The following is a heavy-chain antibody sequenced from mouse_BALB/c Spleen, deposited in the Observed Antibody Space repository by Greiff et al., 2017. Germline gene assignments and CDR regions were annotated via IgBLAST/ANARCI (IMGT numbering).Heavy chain of an antibody. CDR2: INPSSGYT. V-gene: IGHV1-4*01. CDR1: GYTFTSYT. D-gene: IGHD1-1*01. J-gene: IGHJ1*01. CDR3: ARGRDYYGSYGYFDV. Sequence: QVQLKQSGAELARPGASVKMSCKASGYTFTSYTMHWVNQRPGQGLEWIGYINPSSGYTNYNQKFKDKATLTADKSSSTAYMQLSSLTSEDSAVYYCARGRDYYGSYGYFDVWGAGTTVTVSS.